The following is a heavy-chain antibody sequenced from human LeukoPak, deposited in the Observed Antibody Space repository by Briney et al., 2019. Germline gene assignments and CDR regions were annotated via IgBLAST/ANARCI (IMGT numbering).Heavy chain of an antibody. CDR2: IYHSGST. J-gene: IGHJ4*02. Sequence: SETLSLTCAVSDYSISSAYYWGWIRQPPGKGLEWIGSIYHSGSTDYNPSLKSRVTISVDTSKNQFSLKLRSVTAADTAVYYCARDTGKSGYPDYWGQGTLVTVSS. CDR3: ARDTGKSGYPDY. V-gene: IGHV4-38-2*02. D-gene: IGHD3-3*01. CDR1: DYSISSAYY.